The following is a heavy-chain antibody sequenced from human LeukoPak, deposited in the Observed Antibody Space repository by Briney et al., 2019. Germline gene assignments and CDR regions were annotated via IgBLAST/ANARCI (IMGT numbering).Heavy chain of an antibody. Sequence: PGGSLRLSCAASGFTFSSFWMSWVRQAPGKGLEWVANIKKDRSQKYYVDSVEGRFTISRDNAKNSLYLQMDSLRADDTAVYYCTRVFGGYDVSDYWGQGTLVTVSS. J-gene: IGHJ4*02. CDR1: GFTFSSFW. V-gene: IGHV3-7*03. CDR3: TRVFGGYDVSDY. CDR2: IKKDRSQK. D-gene: IGHD3-3*01.